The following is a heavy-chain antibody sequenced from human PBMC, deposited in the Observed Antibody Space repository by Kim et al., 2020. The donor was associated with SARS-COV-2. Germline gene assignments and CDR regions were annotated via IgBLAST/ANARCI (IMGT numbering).Heavy chain of an antibody. J-gene: IGHJ4*02. CDR3: AKAEAYDY. CDR2: DGSNK. V-gene: IGHV3-30*02. Sequence: DGSNKREADSVKGRFTTSRDNSKNTLYLQMNSLRAEDTAVYYCAKAEAYDYWGQGTLVTVSS.